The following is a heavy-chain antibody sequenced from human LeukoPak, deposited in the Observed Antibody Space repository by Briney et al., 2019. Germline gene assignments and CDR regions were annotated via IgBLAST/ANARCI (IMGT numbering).Heavy chain of an antibody. CDR2: ITGSGDTT. CDR3: VKDYSTIPAAANPLFDY. Sequence: SGGSLRLSCAASGFTFSSYAVTWVRQAPGKGLEWLSGITGSGDTTFYADSVKGRFTISRDNSKNTLYLQMHSLRAEDTAVYYCVKDYSTIPAAANPLFDYWGQGALVTVSS. CDR1: GFTFSSYA. D-gene: IGHD6-13*01. V-gene: IGHV3-23*01. J-gene: IGHJ4*02.